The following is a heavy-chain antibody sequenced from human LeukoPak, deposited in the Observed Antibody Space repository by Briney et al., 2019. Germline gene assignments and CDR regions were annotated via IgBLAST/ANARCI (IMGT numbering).Heavy chain of an antibody. CDR1: GGSIGSGTYY. D-gene: IGHD3-22*01. Sequence: SETLSLTSTVSGGSIGSGTYYWTWLRQPAGKGLEWIGRFYTGGSTNYNPSLRSRVSISLDMSKNQFSLKMSSVTAADTAVYYCARGNNYYDSSGPPGYWGQGTLVTVSS. V-gene: IGHV4-61*02. J-gene: IGHJ4*02. CDR2: FYTGGST. CDR3: ARGNNYYDSSGPPGY.